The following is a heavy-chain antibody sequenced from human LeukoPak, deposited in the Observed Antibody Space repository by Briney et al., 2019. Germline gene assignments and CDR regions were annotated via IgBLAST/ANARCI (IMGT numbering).Heavy chain of an antibody. Sequence: ASVKVPCKASGYTFTSLDINWVRQATGQGLEWMGWINPNSGNTGHAQQFQGRVTISRDTSISTVYMELSSLRSEDTAVYYCARGFHGGTYYVYWGQGTLVTVSS. V-gene: IGHV1-8*01. CDR2: INPNSGNT. J-gene: IGHJ4*02. D-gene: IGHD1-26*01. CDR1: GYTFTSLD. CDR3: ARGFHGGTYYVY.